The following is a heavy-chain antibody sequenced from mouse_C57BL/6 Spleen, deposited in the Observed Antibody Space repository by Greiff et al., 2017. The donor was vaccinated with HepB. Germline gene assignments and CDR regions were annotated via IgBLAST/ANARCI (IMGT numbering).Heavy chain of an antibody. CDR1: GYTFTSYT. V-gene: IGHV1-4*01. J-gene: IGHJ3*01. Sequence: QVQLQQSGAELARPGASVKMSCKASGYTFTSYTMHWVKQRPGQGLEWIGYINPSSGYTKYNQKFKDKATLTADKSSSTAYMQLSSLTSEDSAVYYCAGDGYPFAYWGQGTLVTVSA. CDR3: AGDGYPFAY. D-gene: IGHD2-3*01. CDR2: INPSSGYT.